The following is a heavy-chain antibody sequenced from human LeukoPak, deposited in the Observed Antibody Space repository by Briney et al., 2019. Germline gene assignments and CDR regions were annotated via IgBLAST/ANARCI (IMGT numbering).Heavy chain of an antibody. V-gene: IGHV4-4*02. CDR2: VYHSGST. Sequence: SETLSLTCAVSGVSVRSYNYWSWVRPPPGKSLEWLGEVYHSGSTIYNPSLESRITISMDTSKNQFSLRLISVTAADTAVYYCVRVAVEKASIKGLDVWGRGTMVTVSS. J-gene: IGHJ3*01. D-gene: IGHD5-24*01. CDR3: VRVAVEKASIKGLDV. CDR1: GVSVRSYNY.